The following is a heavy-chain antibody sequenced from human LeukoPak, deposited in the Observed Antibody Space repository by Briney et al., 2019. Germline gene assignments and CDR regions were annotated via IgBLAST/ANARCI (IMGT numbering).Heavy chain of an antibody. V-gene: IGHV3-74*01. J-gene: IGHJ6*03. CDR3: AKDRCSNGIGCFYYYMDV. CDR2: INSDGSST. D-gene: IGHD2-8*01. CDR1: GFTFSSYE. Sequence: GGSLRLSCAASGFTFSSYEMNWVRQAPGKGLVWVSRINSDGSSTSYADSVKGRFSISRDNSKNILYLQMNSLRAEDTALYYCAKDRCSNGIGCFYYYMDVWGKGTTVTISS.